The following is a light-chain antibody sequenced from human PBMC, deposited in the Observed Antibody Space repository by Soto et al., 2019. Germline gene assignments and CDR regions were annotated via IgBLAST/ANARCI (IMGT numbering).Light chain of an antibody. V-gene: IGLV2-14*01. J-gene: IGLJ1*01. Sequence: QSVLAQPASVSGSPGQSITLSCTGTSSDVGAYNYVSWYQQHPGKAPKLMIYEVSNRPSGVSNRFSGSKSGSTASLTISGLQAEDEADYYCSSYTDRKNLVFGTGTKVTVL. CDR3: SSYTDRKNLV. CDR2: EVS. CDR1: SSDVGAYNY.